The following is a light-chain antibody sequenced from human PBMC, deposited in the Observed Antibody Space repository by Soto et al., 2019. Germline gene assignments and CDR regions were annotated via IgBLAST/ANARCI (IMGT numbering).Light chain of an antibody. J-gene: IGLJ2*01. CDR2: EVS. Sequence: QSLLTQPPSASGSPVQSVTISCTGTSSDVGGYNYVSWYQQHPGKAPKLMIYEVSKRPSGVPDRFSGSKSGNTASLTVSGLQSEDEDDYYCSSYSGSNNLVFGGGTKLAVL. CDR1: SSDVGGYNY. V-gene: IGLV2-8*01. CDR3: SSYSGSNNLV.